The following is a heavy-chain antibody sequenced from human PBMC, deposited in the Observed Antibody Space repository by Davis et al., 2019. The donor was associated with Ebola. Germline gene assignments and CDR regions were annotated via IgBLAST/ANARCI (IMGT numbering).Heavy chain of an antibody. CDR3: ARGGLWFGELLFQPPDY. CDR1: GGSISSGDYY. J-gene: IGHJ4*02. Sequence: MPSETLSLTCTVSGGSISSGDYYWSWIRQPPGKGLEWIGYTYYSGSTYYNPSLKSRVTISVDTSKNQFSLKLSSVTAADTAVYYCARGGLWFGELLFQPPDYWGQGTLVTVSS. V-gene: IGHV4-30-4*01. CDR2: TYYSGST. D-gene: IGHD3-10*01.